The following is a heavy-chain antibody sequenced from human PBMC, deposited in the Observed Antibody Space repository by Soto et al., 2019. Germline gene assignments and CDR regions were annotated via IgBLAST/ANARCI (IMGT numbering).Heavy chain of an antibody. V-gene: IGHV1-69*13. CDR2: IIPFFQAP. D-gene: IGHD6-13*01. J-gene: IGHJ6*02. Sequence: SVKVSFKATGGNFSKYAISWVRQAPGQGLEWMGGIIPFFQAPNYAQRFQGRVTITADESTTTVYMEMSSLRSEYTALYYCAKSRIANRPWVGMDVWGQGTTVTVSS. CDR1: GGNFSKYA. CDR3: AKSRIANRPWVGMDV.